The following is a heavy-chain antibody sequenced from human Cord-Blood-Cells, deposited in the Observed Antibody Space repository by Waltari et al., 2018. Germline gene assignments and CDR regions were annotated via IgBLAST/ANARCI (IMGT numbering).Heavy chain of an antibody. Sequence: QVQLVQSGAEVKLPGYSVKVSCQASGRTFSSSAIRWVRQAPVQGLEWMGGIIPIFGTANYARKFQGRVTITADESTSTAYMELSSLRSEDTAVYYCARDKSLAVGAFDIWGQGTMVTVSS. V-gene: IGHV1-69*01. CDR2: IIPIFGTA. D-gene: IGHD1-26*01. J-gene: IGHJ3*02. CDR1: GRTFSSSA. CDR3: ARDKSLAVGAFDI.